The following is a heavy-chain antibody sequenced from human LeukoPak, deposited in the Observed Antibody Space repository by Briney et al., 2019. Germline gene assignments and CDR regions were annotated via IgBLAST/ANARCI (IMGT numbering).Heavy chain of an antibody. J-gene: IGHJ4*02. CDR3: AKGRSADITAAINY. CDR2: ISGSGDST. CDR1: GFTFINSD. V-gene: IGHV3-23*01. Sequence: AGGSLRLSCAASGFTFINSDMNWVRQGPGKGLEWVSGISGSGDSTYYADSAKGRCTISRDSSNTTLVLQINSLRAADTAAYYCAKGRSADITAAINYWGQGTLVTVSS. D-gene: IGHD6-25*01.